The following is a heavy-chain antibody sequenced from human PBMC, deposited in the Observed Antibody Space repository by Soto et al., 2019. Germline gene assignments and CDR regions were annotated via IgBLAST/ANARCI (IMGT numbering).Heavy chain of an antibody. CDR2: ISGSGGST. Sequence: EVQLLESGGGLVQPGGSLRLSCAASGFTFSSYAMSWVRQAPGKGLEWVSAISGSGGSTYYADSVKGRFTISRDNSKNTRYLQMNSLRAEDTAVYYCAKDGLGYYDYVWGSLGDYWGQGTLVTVSS. D-gene: IGHD3-16*01. J-gene: IGHJ4*02. CDR3: AKDGLGYYDYVWGSLGDY. CDR1: GFTFSSYA. V-gene: IGHV3-23*01.